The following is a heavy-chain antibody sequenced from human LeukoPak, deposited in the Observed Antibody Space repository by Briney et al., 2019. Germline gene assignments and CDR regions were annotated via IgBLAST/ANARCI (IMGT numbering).Heavy chain of an antibody. Sequence: GGSLRLSCAASGFTFSPYSMNWVRQAPGKGLEWVSSISSSSSYIYYADSVKGRFTISRDNAKNSLYLQMNSLRAEDTAEYYCARVQTYYYDSSGYYNHDAFDIWGQGTMVTVSS. J-gene: IGHJ3*02. D-gene: IGHD3-22*01. CDR2: ISSSSSYI. CDR3: ARVQTYYYDSSGYYNHDAFDI. CDR1: GFTFSPYS. V-gene: IGHV3-21*01.